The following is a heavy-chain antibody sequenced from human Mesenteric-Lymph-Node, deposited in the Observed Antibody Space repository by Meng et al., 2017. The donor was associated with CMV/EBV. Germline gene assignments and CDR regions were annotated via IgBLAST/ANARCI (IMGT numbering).Heavy chain of an antibody. Sequence: ASVKVSCKASGGTFNNYAISWVLQAPGEGLEWVGVVYPSDGGTRYAQRFQGRVTMTRDTSTSTVYMELSSLRSEDTAVYYCARERGGSYFFDYWGQGTMVTVSS. V-gene: IGHV1-46*02. J-gene: IGHJ4*02. CDR2: VYPSDGGT. D-gene: IGHD2-15*01. CDR1: GGTFNNYA. CDR3: ARERGGSYFFDY.